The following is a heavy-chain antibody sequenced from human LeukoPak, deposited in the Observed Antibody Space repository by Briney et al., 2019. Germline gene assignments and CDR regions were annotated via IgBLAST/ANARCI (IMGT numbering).Heavy chain of an antibody. D-gene: IGHD2-2*01. CDR2: INHSGST. Sequence: SETLSLTCAVYSGSFSGYYWSWIRQPPGKGLEWIGEINHSGSTNYNPSLKSRVTISVDTSKNQFSLKLSSVTAADTAVYYCARENRYCSSTSCYLNWFDPWGQGTLVTVSS. J-gene: IGHJ5*02. V-gene: IGHV4-34*01. CDR1: SGSFSGYY. CDR3: ARENRYCSSTSCYLNWFDP.